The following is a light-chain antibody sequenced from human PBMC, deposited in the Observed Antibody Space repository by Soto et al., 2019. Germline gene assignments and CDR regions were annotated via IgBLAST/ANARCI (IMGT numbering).Light chain of an antibody. Sequence: DIQMTQSPSSLSASVGDRVTITCRASQTISTYLNWYQQNPGKAPKLLIYAASNLQNGVPSRFSGSGSGTDFTLTISSLQPEDFATYYCQKSSSIPYTFGQGTMLEIK. CDR3: QKSSSIPYT. CDR1: QTISTY. V-gene: IGKV1-39*01. J-gene: IGKJ2*01. CDR2: AAS.